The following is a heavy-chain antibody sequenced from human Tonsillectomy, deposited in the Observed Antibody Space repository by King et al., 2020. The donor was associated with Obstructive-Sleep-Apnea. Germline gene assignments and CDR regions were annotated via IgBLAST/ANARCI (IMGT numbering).Heavy chain of an antibody. CDR1: GFTFSNYA. D-gene: IGHD1-20*01. J-gene: IGHJ3*02. CDR3: AKGLNWRSDTLDI. Sequence: VQLVESGGGLVQPGGSLRLSCAASGFTFSNYAMSWVRQAPGKGLEWVSAISGSGESTYYADSVKGRFTICRDNSKNTLYLQMNSLRAEDTAVYCCAKGLNWRSDTLDIWGQGTMVTVSS. V-gene: IGHV3-23*04. CDR2: ISGSGEST.